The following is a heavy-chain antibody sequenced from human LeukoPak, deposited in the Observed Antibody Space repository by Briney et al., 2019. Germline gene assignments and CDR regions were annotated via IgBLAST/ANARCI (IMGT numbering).Heavy chain of an antibody. CDR3: NRGPIQLWLYYGMDV. D-gene: IGHD5-18*01. V-gene: IGHV3-49*04. Sequence: PGGSLRLSCTAFGFTFGDHAMSWVRQAPGKGLEWVGFIRSKAYGGTTEYAASVKGRFTISRDDSTSIAYLQMNSLKTEDTAVYYCNRGPIQLWLYYGMDVWGQGTTVIVSS. J-gene: IGHJ6*02. CDR1: GFTFGDHA. CDR2: IRSKAYGGTT.